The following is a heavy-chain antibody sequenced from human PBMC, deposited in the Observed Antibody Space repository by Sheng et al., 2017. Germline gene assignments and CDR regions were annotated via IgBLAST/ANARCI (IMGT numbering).Heavy chain of an antibody. V-gene: IGHV1-69*05. CDR1: GGTFSSYT. D-gene: IGHD6-19*01. J-gene: IGHJ3*01. CDR3: AILVPAGVVLAGSPAAFDL. CDR2: IIPIFGTA. Sequence: QVQLVQSGTEVKKPGSSVKVSCKAPGGTFSSYTISWVRQAPGQGPEWMGGIIPIFGTATYAQKFQDRVTITTDESTGTAYMELSSLRSEDTAVYYCAILVPAGVVLAGSPAAFDLWGQGTMVSVSS.